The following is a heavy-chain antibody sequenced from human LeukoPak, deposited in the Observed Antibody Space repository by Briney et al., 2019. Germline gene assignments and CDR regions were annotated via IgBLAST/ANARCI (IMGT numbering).Heavy chain of an antibody. J-gene: IGHJ3*02. Sequence: SETLSLTCAVYGGSFSGYYWSWIRQPPGKGLEWIGEINHSGSTNYNPSLKSRVTISVDTSKNQFSLKLSSVTAADTAVYYCAGQLVSPDAFDIWGQGTMVTVSS. D-gene: IGHD3-9*01. CDR2: INHSGST. V-gene: IGHV4-34*01. CDR3: AGQLVSPDAFDI. CDR1: GGSFSGYY.